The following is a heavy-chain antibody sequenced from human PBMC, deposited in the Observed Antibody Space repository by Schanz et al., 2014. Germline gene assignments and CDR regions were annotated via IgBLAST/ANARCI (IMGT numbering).Heavy chain of an antibody. V-gene: IGHV3-30-3*01. CDR3: ARDAADFYDILTEEDY. CDR2: ISYDGSNK. CDR1: GFTFITYT. J-gene: IGHJ4*02. D-gene: IGHD3-9*01. Sequence: VLLVESGGGLVKPGGSLRLSCEASGFTFITYTMNWVRQAPGKGLEWVAVISYDGSNKYYADSVKGRFTISRDNSKNTLYLQMNSLRSDDTAVYYCARDAADFYDILTEEDYWGQGTLVTVSS.